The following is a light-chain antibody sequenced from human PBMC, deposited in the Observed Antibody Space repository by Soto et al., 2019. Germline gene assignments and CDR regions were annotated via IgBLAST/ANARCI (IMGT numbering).Light chain of an antibody. CDR3: QHYGGSFI. CDR2: NTS. J-gene: IGKJ3*01. CDR1: QSINSKS. Sequence: EIVLTQSPGTLSLSPGEGATVSCRVSQSINSKSLVCYQRKFGQAPRLLIYNTSTRATGIPDRFSGSGSGTDFTLSISGLEPAAFAVYYCQHYGGSFIFGPGTKVDFK. V-gene: IGKV3-20*01.